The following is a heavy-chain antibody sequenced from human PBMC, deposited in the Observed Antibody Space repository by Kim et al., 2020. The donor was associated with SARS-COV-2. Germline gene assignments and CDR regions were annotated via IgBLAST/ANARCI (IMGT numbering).Heavy chain of an antibody. CDR3: AGDMEGSGTYHHCDY. J-gene: IGHJ4*02. D-gene: IGHD3-10*01. V-gene: IGHV3-48*02. Sequence: DSVQGRFTVHRDNAKNSLYLQMNSLRDEDTAVYYCAGDMEGSGTYHHCDYWGQGTLVTVFS.